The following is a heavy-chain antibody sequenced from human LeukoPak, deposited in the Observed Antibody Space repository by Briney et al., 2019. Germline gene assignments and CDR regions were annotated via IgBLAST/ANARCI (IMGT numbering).Heavy chain of an antibody. J-gene: IGHJ5*02. Sequence: SETLSLTCTVSGGSISSYYWSWLRQPPGKGLEWIGYIYYSGSTNYNPSFKSRVTISVDTSKNQFSLKLSSVTAADTAVYYCARDRVYDRSVGGFDPWGQGTLVTVSS. CDR2: IYYSGST. CDR1: GGSISSYY. CDR3: ARDRVYDRSVGGFDP. D-gene: IGHD3-22*01. V-gene: IGHV4-59*01.